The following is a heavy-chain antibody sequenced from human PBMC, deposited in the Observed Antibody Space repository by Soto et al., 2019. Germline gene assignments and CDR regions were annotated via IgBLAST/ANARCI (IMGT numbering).Heavy chain of an antibody. V-gene: IGHV5-51*01. CDR1: GYSFTSYW. D-gene: IGHD3-22*01. J-gene: IGHJ4*02. CDR3: ARPAVSRDSSGYPDY. CDR2: IYPGDSDT. Sequence: GVSLKISCKGSGYSFTSYWIGWVRQMPGKGLEWMVIIYPGDSDTRYSPSFQGQVTISADKSISTAYLQWSSLKASDTAMYYCARPAVSRDSSGYPDYWGQGTLVTVLL.